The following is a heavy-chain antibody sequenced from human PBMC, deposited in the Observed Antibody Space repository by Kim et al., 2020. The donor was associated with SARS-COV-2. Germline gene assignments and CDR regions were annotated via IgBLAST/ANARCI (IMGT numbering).Heavy chain of an antibody. CDR3: VKGHGDLYPNWFDP. V-gene: IGHV3-23*01. J-gene: IGHJ5*02. Sequence: AGSGKGRFTISRDNFRNTLYVQMNGLRAEDTAVYYCVKGHGDLYPNWFDPWGQGTLVTVSS. D-gene: IGHD2-8*01.